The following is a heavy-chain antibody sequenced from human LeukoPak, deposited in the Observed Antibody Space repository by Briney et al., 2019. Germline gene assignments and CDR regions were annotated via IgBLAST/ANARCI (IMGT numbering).Heavy chain of an antibody. Sequence: PSETLSLTCTVSGDSIRTSSYYWDWIRQPPGKGLEWIGSIYYSGNTYYNPSLKSRVAISMDTSKNQFSLKLTSVTAADTAVYYCARQFYHDSSGADYWGQGALVTVSS. J-gene: IGHJ4*02. D-gene: IGHD3-22*01. V-gene: IGHV4-39*01. CDR3: ARQFYHDSSGADY. CDR1: GDSIRTSSYY. CDR2: IYYSGNT.